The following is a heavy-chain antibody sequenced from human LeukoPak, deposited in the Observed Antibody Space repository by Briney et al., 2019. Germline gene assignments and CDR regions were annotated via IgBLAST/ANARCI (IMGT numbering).Heavy chain of an antibody. Sequence: PGGSLRLSCAASGFTFSSYSMNWVRQAPGKGLEWVSSISSSSTYISYADSVKGRFTISRDNAKNSLYLQMSSLRAEDTAVYYCARVTGSSSSSSDYWGQGTLVTVSS. CDR3: ARVTGSSSSSSDY. D-gene: IGHD6-6*01. V-gene: IGHV3-21*01. CDR1: GFTFSSYS. CDR2: ISSSSTYI. J-gene: IGHJ4*02.